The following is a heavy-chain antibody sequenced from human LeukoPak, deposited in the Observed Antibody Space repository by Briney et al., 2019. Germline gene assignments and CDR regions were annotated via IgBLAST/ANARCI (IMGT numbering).Heavy chain of an antibody. CDR1: GFTVSSNY. CDR2: IYSDGST. CDR3: ARLPIVVITSGGY. Sequence: PGGSLRLSCAASGFTVSSNYMTWVRQAPGEGLEWLSVIYSDGSTYYADSVKGRFTILRDNSKNTLYLQMNSLRAEDTAVYYCARLPIVVITSGGYWGQGTPVTVSS. V-gene: IGHV3-53*01. J-gene: IGHJ4*02. D-gene: IGHD3-22*01.